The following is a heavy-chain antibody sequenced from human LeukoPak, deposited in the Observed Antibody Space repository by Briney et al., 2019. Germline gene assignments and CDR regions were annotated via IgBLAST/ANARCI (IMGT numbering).Heavy chain of an antibody. D-gene: IGHD4-17*01. Sequence: SETLSLTCVVYGESFSGYYWTWIRQPPGKGLEWIGEINHSGSTNYNPSLKSRVTISVDTSKNQFSLKLSSVTAADTAVYYCARGATVTIYLNWFDPWGQGTLVTVSS. CDR2: INHSGST. CDR3: ARGATVTIYLNWFDP. J-gene: IGHJ5*02. V-gene: IGHV4-34*01. CDR1: GESFSGYY.